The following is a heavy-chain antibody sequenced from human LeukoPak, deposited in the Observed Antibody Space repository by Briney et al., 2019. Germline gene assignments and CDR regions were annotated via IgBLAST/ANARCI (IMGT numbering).Heavy chain of an antibody. V-gene: IGHV3-30*02. CDR1: EFTFSGYG. D-gene: IGHD7-27*01. Sequence: GGSLRLSCAASEFTFSGYGMHWVRQAPGKGLEWVAFIRYDGSNKYYADSVKGRFTISRDNSKNTLYLQMNSLRAEDTAVYYCAKDNWGSLSGFDYWGQGTLVTVSS. CDR3: AKDNWGSLSGFDY. CDR2: IRYDGSNK. J-gene: IGHJ4*02.